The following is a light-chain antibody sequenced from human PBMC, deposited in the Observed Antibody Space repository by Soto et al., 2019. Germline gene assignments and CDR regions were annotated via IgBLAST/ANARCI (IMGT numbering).Light chain of an antibody. CDR3: QQYYSTPLT. Sequence: DIVMTQSPDSLAVSLGERATINCKSSQSVLYSSNNKNYLAWYQQKQGQPPKLLIYWASTRESGVPDRFSGSGSGTEFTLTIGSLQAEDVAVYYCQQYYSTPLTFGGGTKVEIK. J-gene: IGKJ4*01. CDR1: QSVLYSSNNKNY. CDR2: WAS. V-gene: IGKV4-1*01.